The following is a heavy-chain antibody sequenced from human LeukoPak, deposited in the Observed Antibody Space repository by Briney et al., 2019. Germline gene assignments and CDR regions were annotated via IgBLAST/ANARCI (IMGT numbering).Heavy chain of an antibody. CDR2: IYTSGST. V-gene: IGHV4-4*07. D-gene: IGHD1-14*01. CDR1: GGSISSYY. CDR3: ARGGENRTRNAFDI. Sequence: SETLSLTCTVSGGSISSYYWSCIRQPAGKGLEWIGRIYTSGSTNYNTSLKSRVTMSVDTSKNQFSLKLSTVTAADTAVYYCARGGENRTRNAFDIWGQGTMVTVSS. J-gene: IGHJ3*02.